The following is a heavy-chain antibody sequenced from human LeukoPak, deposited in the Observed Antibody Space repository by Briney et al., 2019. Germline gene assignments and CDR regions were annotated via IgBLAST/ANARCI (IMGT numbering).Heavy chain of an antibody. CDR1: GFTFSIFL. CDR2: IKQDGGAK. Sequence: GGSLRLSCAATGFTFSIFLMTWVRQAPGKGRDWVANIKQDGGAKYYVDSVKGRFTISRDNAKNSLYLQMNSLRAEDTAVYYCARSGQGLAAAGVGYWGQGTLVTVSS. J-gene: IGHJ4*02. CDR3: ARSGQGLAAAGVGY. D-gene: IGHD6-13*01. V-gene: IGHV3-7*01.